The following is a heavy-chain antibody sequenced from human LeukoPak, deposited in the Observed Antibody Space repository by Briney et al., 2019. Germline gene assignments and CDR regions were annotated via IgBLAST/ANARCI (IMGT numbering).Heavy chain of an antibody. J-gene: IGHJ4*02. D-gene: IGHD2-2*02. V-gene: IGHV4-34*01. Sequence: SETLSLTCAVYGGSFSGYYWSWIRQPPGKGLEWIGEINHSGSTNYNPSLKSRVTISVDTSKNQFSLKLSSVTAADTAVYYCARLRDCSSTSCYTMDYFDYWGQGTLVTVSS. CDR2: INHSGST. CDR1: GGSFSGYY. CDR3: ARLRDCSSTSCYTMDYFDY.